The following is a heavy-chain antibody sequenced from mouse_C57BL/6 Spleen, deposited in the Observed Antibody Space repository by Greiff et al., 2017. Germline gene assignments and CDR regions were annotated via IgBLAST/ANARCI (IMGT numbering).Heavy chain of an antibody. J-gene: IGHJ3*01. D-gene: IGHD3-2*02. V-gene: IGHV1-64*01. CDR3: ARDSSGLWFAY. Sequence: QVQLQQPGAELVKPGASVKLSCKASGYTFTSYWMHWVKQRPGQGLEWIGMIHPNSGSTNYNEKFKSKATLTVDKSSGTAYMQLSSLTSEDSAVYYCARDSSGLWFAYWGQGTLVTVSA. CDR2: IHPNSGST. CDR1: GYTFTSYW.